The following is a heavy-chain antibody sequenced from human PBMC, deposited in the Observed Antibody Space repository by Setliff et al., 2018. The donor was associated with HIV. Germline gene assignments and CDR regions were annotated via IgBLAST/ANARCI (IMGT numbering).Heavy chain of an antibody. Sequence: GGSLRLSCAASGFTFSSYAMHWVRQAPGKGLEYVSSISSNGGNAYYASSLKGRFTISRDNSKNTLYLQMGSLRAEDMAVYYCARDASISSPYDAFDIWGQGTMVTVSS. J-gene: IGHJ3*02. D-gene: IGHD6-6*01. CDR1: GFTFSSYA. CDR2: ISSNGGNA. CDR3: ARDASISSPYDAFDI. V-gene: IGHV3-64*01.